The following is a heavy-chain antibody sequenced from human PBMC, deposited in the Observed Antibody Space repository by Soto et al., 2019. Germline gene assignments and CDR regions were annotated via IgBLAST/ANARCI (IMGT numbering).Heavy chain of an antibody. CDR3: AKRTSGTTWGESDY. CDR2: ISGYSGNA. D-gene: IGHD4-17*01. J-gene: IGHJ4*02. CDR1: GYILSDYG. V-gene: IGHV1-18*04. Sequence: QVQVMQSGAEVKKPGDSVKVSCKTSGYILSDYGINWVRQAPGQGLEWMGWISGYSGNANLAQKFQGRVTMTTDKSTLTAYMELRRLRSDDTAVYYCAKRTSGTTWGESDYWGQGTLVTVSS.